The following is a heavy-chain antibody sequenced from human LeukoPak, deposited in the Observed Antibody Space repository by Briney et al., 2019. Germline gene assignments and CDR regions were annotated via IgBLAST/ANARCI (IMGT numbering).Heavy chain of an antibody. D-gene: IGHD5-18*01. CDR1: GGTFSSYA. CDR3: ARRLLQLWAQFDY. Sequence: SVKVSCKASGGTFSSYAISWVRQAPGQGLEWMGGIIPIFGTANYAQKFQGRVTITAGESTSTAYMELSSLRSEDTAVYYCARRLLQLWAQFDYWGQGTLDTVSS. V-gene: IGHV1-69*13. J-gene: IGHJ4*02. CDR2: IIPIFGTA.